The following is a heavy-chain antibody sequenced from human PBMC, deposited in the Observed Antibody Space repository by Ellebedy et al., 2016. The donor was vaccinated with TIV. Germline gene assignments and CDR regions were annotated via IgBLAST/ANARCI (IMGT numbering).Heavy chain of an antibody. D-gene: IGHD4/OR15-4a*01. J-gene: IGHJ6*02. Sequence: GESLKISCAASGFTLSSYSMNWVRQAPGKGLEWVSSISSSSGYRYYADSVKGRFTISRDNAKNSLYLQMNSLRAEDTAVYYCARVYGDYRMDVWGQGTTVTVSS. CDR3: ARVYGDYRMDV. CDR1: GFTLSSYS. CDR2: ISSSSGYR. V-gene: IGHV3-21*01.